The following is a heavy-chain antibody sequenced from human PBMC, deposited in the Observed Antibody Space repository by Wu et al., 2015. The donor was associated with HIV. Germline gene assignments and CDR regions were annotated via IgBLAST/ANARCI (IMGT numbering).Heavy chain of an antibody. CDR1: GYLLTAYP. J-gene: IGHJ4*02. CDR3: ARDGGRGYNYASLDY. V-gene: IGHV1-46*01. D-gene: IGHD5-24*01. CDR2: INPSGSST. Sequence: QVQLVQSGGEVKRPGASVKVSCKASGYLLTAYPIGWVRQAPGQGLEWMGVINPSGSSTTYTQKFQGRVTMTRDTSTSTVYMKLSGLRSEDTAIYYCARDGGRGYNYASLDYWGQGTLVTVSS.